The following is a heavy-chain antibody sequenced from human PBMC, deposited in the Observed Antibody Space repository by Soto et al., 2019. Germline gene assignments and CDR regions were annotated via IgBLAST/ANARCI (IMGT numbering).Heavy chain of an antibody. CDR1: GFTFSSYG. V-gene: IGHV3-33*01. CDR2: ICYDGSNK. Sequence: GGSLRLSCAASGFTFSSYGMHWVRQAPGKGLEWVAVICYDGSNKYYADSMKGRFTISRDNSKNTLYLQMNSLSAEDTAVYYCARESEDLTSNFDYWGQGTLVTVSS. J-gene: IGHJ4*02. CDR3: ARESEDLTSNFDY.